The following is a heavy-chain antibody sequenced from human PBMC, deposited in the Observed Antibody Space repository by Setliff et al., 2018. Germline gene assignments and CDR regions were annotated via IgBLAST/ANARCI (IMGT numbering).Heavy chain of an antibody. CDR2: IYTDGST. CDR3: ARVTGFLYMDV. V-gene: IGHV4-61*02. D-gene: IGHD3-3*01. Sequence: KTSETLSLTCTVSGDSMSSAKYYWSWIRQSAGKGLECIGRIYTDGSTKYNPSLNSRVTLSIDTSKNQFSLRLSSVTAADTAVYFCARVTGFLYMDVWGKGTTVTV. J-gene: IGHJ6*03. CDR1: GDSMSSAKYY.